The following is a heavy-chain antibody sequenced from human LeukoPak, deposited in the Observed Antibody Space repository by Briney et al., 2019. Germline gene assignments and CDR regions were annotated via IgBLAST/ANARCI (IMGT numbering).Heavy chain of an antibody. CDR1: GGSISSYY. CDR2: IYYSGST. CDR3: ARNGLYGSGSYYVDY. V-gene: IGHV4-59*01. D-gene: IGHD3-10*01. Sequence: PSETLSLTCTVSGGSISSYYWSWIRQPPGKGLEWIGYIYYSGSTNYNPSLKSRVTISVDTSKNQFSPKLSSVTAADTAVYYCARNGLYGSGSYYVDYWGQGTLVTVSS. J-gene: IGHJ4*02.